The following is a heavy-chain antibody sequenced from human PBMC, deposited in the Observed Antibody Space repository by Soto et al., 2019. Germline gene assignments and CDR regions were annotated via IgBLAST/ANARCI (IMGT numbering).Heavy chain of an antibody. CDR2: IYHSGST. CDR1: GGSISSSNW. V-gene: IGHV4-4*02. D-gene: IGHD3-3*01. J-gene: IGHJ4*02. Sequence: TSETLSLTCTVSGGSISSSNWWSWVRQPPGKGLEWIGEIYHSGSTNYNPSLKSRVTISVDKSKNQFSLKLSSVTAADTAVYYCARGRYYDFWSGFSGMDLWGQGTLVTVSS. CDR3: ARGRYYDFWSGFSGMDL.